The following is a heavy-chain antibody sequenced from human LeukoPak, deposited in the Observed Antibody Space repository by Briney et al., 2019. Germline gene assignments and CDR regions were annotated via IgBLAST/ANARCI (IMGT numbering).Heavy chain of an antibody. D-gene: IGHD2-2*02. V-gene: IGHV4-59*01. Sequence: SETLSLTCTVSGGSISSYYWSWIRQPPGKGLEWIGYIYYSGSTNYNPSLKSRVTISVDTSKNQFSLKLSSVTAADTAVYYCAREDCSSSSCYTSYFDYWGQGTLVTVSS. J-gene: IGHJ4*02. CDR2: IYYSGST. CDR1: GGSISSYY. CDR3: AREDCSSSSCYTSYFDY.